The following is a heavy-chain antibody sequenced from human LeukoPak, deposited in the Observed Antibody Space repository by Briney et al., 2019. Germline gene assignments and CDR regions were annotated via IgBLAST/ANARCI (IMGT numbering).Heavy chain of an antibody. CDR2: ISSSSSYI. D-gene: IGHD5-18*01. J-gene: IGHJ5*02. V-gene: IGHV3-21*01. Sequence: GGSLRLSCAASGFTFSSYSMNWVRQAPGKGLEWVSSISSSSSYIYYADSVKGRFTISRDNSKNTLYLQMNSLRAEDTAVYYCARDGYSYGFNRPNWFDPWGQGTLVTVSS. CDR1: GFTFSSYS. CDR3: ARDGYSYGFNRPNWFDP.